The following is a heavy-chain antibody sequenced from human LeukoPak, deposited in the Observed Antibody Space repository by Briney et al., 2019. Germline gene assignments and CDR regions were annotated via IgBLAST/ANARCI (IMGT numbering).Heavy chain of an antibody. Sequence: GGSLRLSCAASGFTLSSYAVTWVRQAPGKGLEWVSAIGRSGFTTYYADSVKGRFTISRDNSKNTVSLQMNSLRVEDTAVYYCARDSSWLIDHWGQGTLVTVST. V-gene: IGHV3-23*01. J-gene: IGHJ4*02. CDR3: ARDSSWLIDH. D-gene: IGHD6-13*01. CDR2: IGRSGFTT. CDR1: GFTLSSYA.